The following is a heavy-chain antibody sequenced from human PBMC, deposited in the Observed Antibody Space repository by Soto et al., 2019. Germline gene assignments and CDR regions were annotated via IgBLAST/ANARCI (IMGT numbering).Heavy chain of an antibody. D-gene: IGHD2-21*01. CDR1: GGSISSSNW. Sequence: SETLSLTCAVSGGSISSSNWWSWVRQPPGKGLEWIGEIYHSGSTNYNPSLKSRVTISVDKSKNQFSLKLSSVTAADTAVYYCAREGGDSYYYYYGMDVWGQGTTVTVSS. V-gene: IGHV4-4*02. CDR2: IYHSGST. CDR3: AREGGDSYYYYYGMDV. J-gene: IGHJ6*02.